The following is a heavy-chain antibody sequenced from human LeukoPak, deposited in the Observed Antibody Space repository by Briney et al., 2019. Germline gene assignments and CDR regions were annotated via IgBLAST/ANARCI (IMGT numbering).Heavy chain of an antibody. CDR3: AKDTAPAYYYYGMDV. CDR1: GFTFDDYA. J-gene: IGHJ6*02. Sequence: GGSLRLSCAASGFTFDDYAMHWVRQAPGKGLEWVSGISWKSGSIGYADSVNGRFTISRDNAKNSLYLQMNSLRAEDTALYYCAKDTAPAYYYYGMDVWGQGTTVTVSS. V-gene: IGHV3-9*01. CDR2: ISWKSGSI.